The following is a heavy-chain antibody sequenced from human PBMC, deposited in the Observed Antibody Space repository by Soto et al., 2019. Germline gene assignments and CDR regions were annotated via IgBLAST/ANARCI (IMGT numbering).Heavy chain of an antibody. J-gene: IGHJ5*01. CDR1: GYTFSGYC. Sequence: ASVKVSCKASGYTFSGYCIHWVRQAPGQGLEYMGWINPDSGDTNYAQKFQGWVTMARDTSISTAYMELSRLKSDDTAVYYCARAPRGQVRGYDWFDYWGQGTLVTVS. V-gene: IGHV1-2*04. CDR2: INPDSGDT. CDR3: ARAPRGQVRGYDWFDY. D-gene: IGHD2-15*01.